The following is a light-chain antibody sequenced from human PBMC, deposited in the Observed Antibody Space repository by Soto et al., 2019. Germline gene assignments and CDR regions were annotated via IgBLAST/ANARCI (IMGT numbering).Light chain of an antibody. Sequence: DIQMTQSPSTLSASVGDRVTITCRASQSISSWLAWYQQKPGKAPKLLIYDASSLESGVPSRFSGSGSGTEFTLTIRKLQDVDFAPYYCHQYTSYSFGQGTKLEIK. CDR1: QSISSW. CDR2: DAS. J-gene: IGKJ2*01. V-gene: IGKV1-5*01. CDR3: HQYTSYS.